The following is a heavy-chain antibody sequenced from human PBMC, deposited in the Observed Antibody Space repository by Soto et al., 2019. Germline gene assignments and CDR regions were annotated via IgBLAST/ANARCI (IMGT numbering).Heavy chain of an antibody. V-gene: IGHV3-15*07. CDR3: TTGGDYYDSSGYNYYYFGMDV. Sequence: GGSLRLSCAASGLTFSKAWMNWVRQAPGKGLEWVGHMESEHDGASIDYAPPVKGRFIISRNDSNNMFYLQMNSLRPEDTAVYYCTTGGDYYDSSGYNYYYFGMDVWGQGTTVTVSS. J-gene: IGHJ6*02. D-gene: IGHD3-22*01. CDR2: MESEHDGASI. CDR1: GLTFSKAW.